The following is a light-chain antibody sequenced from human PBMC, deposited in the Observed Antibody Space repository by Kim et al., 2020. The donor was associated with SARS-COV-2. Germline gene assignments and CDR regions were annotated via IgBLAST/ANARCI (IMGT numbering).Light chain of an antibody. V-gene: IGLV3-19*01. J-gene: IGLJ2*01. CDR3: NSRDSNDNVV. CDR1: SLRSYY. Sequence: ALRQTVRITCQGDSLRSYYATWYQKKPGQAPILVIYGKNNRPSGIPDRFSGSSSGNTASLTITGTQAGDEADYYCNSRDSNDNVVFGGGTKLTVL. CDR2: GKN.